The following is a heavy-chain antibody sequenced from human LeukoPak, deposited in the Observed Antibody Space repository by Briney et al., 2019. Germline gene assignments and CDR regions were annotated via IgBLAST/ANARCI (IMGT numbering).Heavy chain of an antibody. CDR3: ARDLTLGSCSGGSCYSPYHGMDV. CDR1: GFTVSSNY. Sequence: HPGGSLRLSCAASGFTVSSNYMSWVRQAPGKGLEWVSVIYSGGSTYYADSVKGRFTISRDNSKNTLYLQMNSLRAEDTAVYYCARDLTLGSCSGGSCYSPYHGMDVWGQGTTVTVSS. D-gene: IGHD2-15*01. J-gene: IGHJ6*02. CDR2: IYSGGST. V-gene: IGHV3-66*01.